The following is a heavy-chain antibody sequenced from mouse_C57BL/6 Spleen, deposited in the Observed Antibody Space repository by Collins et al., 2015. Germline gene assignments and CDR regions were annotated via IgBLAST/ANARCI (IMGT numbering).Heavy chain of an antibody. V-gene: IGHV1-69*02. CDR3: EAHYDYDGWFAY. CDR1: GYTFTSYW. Sequence: QVQLQQPGAELVKPGASVKLSCKASGYTFTSYWMHWVKQRPGQGLEWIGEIDPSDSYTNYNQKFKGKATLTVDKSSSTAYMQLSSLTSEDSAVYYCEAHYDYDGWFAYWGQGTLVTVSA. D-gene: IGHD2-4*01. J-gene: IGHJ3*01. CDR2: IDPSDSYT.